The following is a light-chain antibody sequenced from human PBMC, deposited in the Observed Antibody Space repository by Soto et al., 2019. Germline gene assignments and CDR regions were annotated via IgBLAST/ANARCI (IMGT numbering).Light chain of an antibody. V-gene: IGLV1-40*01. CDR2: GNS. Sequence: VLTQPPSVSGAPGQRVTISCTGSSSNIGAGHDVHWYQQLPGTAPKLLIYGNSNRPSGVPDRFSGSKSGTSASLAITGLQAEDEADYYCQSYDSTLSGSEVFGTGTKVTVL. J-gene: IGLJ1*01. CDR1: SSNIGAGHD. CDR3: QSYDSTLSGSEV.